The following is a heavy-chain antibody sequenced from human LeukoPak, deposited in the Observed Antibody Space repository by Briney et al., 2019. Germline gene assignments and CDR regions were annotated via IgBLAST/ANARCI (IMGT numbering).Heavy chain of an antibody. V-gene: IGHV4-59*01. CDR3: ARGTTAWHWKLDY. Sequence: SETLSLTCTVSGGSISGFYWNWIRQPPGKGLEWIGYMSDSGTTNYNPSLESRLTMSVDTSKNQFSLKLTSMTLADTAVYYCARGTTAWHWKLDYWGQGSLVTVSS. D-gene: IGHD1-1*01. CDR1: GGSISGFY. CDR2: MSDSGTT. J-gene: IGHJ4*02.